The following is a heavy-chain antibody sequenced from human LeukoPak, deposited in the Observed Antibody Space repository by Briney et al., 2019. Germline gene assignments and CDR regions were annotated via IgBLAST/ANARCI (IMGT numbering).Heavy chain of an antibody. Sequence: PGRSLRLSCAASGFTFSSYAMHWVRQAPGKGLEWVAVISYDGSNKYYADSVKGRFTISRDNSKNTLYLQMNSLRAEDTAVYYCARDRVYYFDYWGQGTLVTVSS. CDR1: GFTFSSYA. V-gene: IGHV3-30*04. CDR2: ISYDGSNK. CDR3: ARDRVYYFDY. D-gene: IGHD2-8*01. J-gene: IGHJ4*02.